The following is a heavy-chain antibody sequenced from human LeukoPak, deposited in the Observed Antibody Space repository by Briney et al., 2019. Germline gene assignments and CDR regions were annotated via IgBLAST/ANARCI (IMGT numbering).Heavy chain of an antibody. CDR3: ARRRATVTTGNAFDI. CDR2: IYTSGST. V-gene: IGHV4-4*07. CDR1: GGSIGSYY. Sequence: SETLSLTCTVSGGSIGSYYWSWIRQPAGKGLEWIGRIYTSGSTNYNPSLKSRVTMSVDTSKNQFSLKLSSVTAADTAVYYCARRRATVTTGNAFDIWGQGTMVTVSS. J-gene: IGHJ3*02. D-gene: IGHD4-17*01.